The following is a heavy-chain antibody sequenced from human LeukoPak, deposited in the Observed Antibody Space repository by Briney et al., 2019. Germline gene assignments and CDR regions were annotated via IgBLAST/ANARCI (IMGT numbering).Heavy chain of an antibody. J-gene: IGHJ4*02. CDR2: IKYDGSEK. V-gene: IGHV3-7*01. Sequence: GGSLRLSCAASGFTFSSYWMTWVRQAPGKGLEWVANIKYDGSEKYYVDSVKGRFTISRDNAKNSLYLQMNSLRVEDTAVYYCASGGNSDDWGQGTLVTVSS. CDR1: GFTFSSYW. CDR3: ASGGNSDD. D-gene: IGHD3-16*01.